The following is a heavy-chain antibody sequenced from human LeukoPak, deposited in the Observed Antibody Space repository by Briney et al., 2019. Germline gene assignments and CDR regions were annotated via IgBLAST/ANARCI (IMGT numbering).Heavy chain of an antibody. V-gene: IGHV3-30-3*01. D-gene: IGHD5-12*01. J-gene: IGHJ4*02. CDR1: GYTFTSYY. CDR2: ISYDGSNK. Sequence: SCKASGYTFTSYYMHWVRQAPGKGLEWVAVISYDGSNKYYADSVKGRFTISRDNSKNTLYLQMNSLRAEDTAVYYCASHSHSGYDKYYFDYWGQGTLVTVSS. CDR3: ASHSHSGYDKYYFDY.